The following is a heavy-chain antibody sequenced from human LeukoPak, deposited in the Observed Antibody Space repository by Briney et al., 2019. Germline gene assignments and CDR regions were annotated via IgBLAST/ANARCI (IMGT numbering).Heavy chain of an antibody. CDR3: ARGHANNWFDP. CDR2: ILHGGNT. CDR1: GYSITSNYY. D-gene: IGHD2-2*01. V-gene: IGHV4-38-2*02. J-gene: IGHJ5*02. Sequence: PSETLSLTCTVSGYSITSNYYWGWIRQSPGKGLEWIGRILHGGNTYYNPSLRSRVTISADTSKNQFSLELRFVTAADTAVYYCARGHANNWFDPWGQGILVTVSS.